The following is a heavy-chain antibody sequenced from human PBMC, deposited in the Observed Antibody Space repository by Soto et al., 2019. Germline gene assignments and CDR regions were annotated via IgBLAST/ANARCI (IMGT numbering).Heavy chain of an antibody. CDR2: IYHSGST. J-gene: IGHJ4*02. CDR1: GGSISSGGYS. Sequence: QLQLQESGSGLVKPSQTLSLTCAVSGGSISSGGYSWSWIRQPPGKGLEWIGYIYHSGSTYYNPSLKSRVTISVDRSKNQFALKLSSVAAADTAVYYCARAGGLGAVAVNYWGQGTLVTVSS. V-gene: IGHV4-30-2*01. D-gene: IGHD6-19*01. CDR3: ARAGGLGAVAVNY.